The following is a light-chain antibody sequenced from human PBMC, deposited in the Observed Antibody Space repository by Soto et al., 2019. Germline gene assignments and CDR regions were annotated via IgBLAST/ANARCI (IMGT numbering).Light chain of an antibody. CDR2: HDT. CDR3: QAWDSSTAV. J-gene: IGLJ2*01. Sequence: SYELTQPPSVSVSSGQTASIPCWGDKLGDKYACWYQQKPGQSPVLVIYHDTKRPSGIPERFSGSNSGNTATLTISGTQAMEEADYYCQAWDSSTAVFGGGTQLTVL. CDR1: KLGDKY. V-gene: IGLV3-1*01.